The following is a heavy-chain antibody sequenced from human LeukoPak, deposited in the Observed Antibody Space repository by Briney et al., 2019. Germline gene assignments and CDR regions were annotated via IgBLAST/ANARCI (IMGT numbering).Heavy chain of an antibody. CDR3: ARLHDYDTIFGVETDDALDI. D-gene: IGHD3-3*01. CDR1: GYTFTGYY. J-gene: IGHJ3*02. CDR2: INPNSGGT. Sequence: ASVKVSCKASGYTFTGYYMHWVRQAPGQGLEWMGWINPNSGGTNYAQKFQGRVTMTRDTSISTAYMELSRLRSDDTAVYYCARLHDYDTIFGVETDDALDIWGQGTMVTVSS. V-gene: IGHV1-2*02.